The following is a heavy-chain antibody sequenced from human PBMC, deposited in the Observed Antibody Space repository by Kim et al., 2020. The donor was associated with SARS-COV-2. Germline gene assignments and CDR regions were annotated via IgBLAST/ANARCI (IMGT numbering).Heavy chain of an antibody. D-gene: IGHD4-17*01. CDR2: INAGNGNT. Sequence: ASVKVSCKASGYTFTSYAMHWVRQAPGQRLEWMGWINAGNGNTKYSQKFQGRVTITRDTSASTAYMELSSLRSEDTAVYYCARSLTTVTIRPGFDPWGQGTLVTVSS. J-gene: IGHJ5*02. CDR3: ARSLTTVTIRPGFDP. V-gene: IGHV1-3*01. CDR1: GYTFTSYA.